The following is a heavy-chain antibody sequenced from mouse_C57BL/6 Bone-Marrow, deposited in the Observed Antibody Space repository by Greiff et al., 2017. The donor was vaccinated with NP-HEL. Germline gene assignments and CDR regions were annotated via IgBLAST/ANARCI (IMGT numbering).Heavy chain of an antibody. CDR1: GYTFTSYW. V-gene: IGHV1-50*01. CDR2: IDPSDSYT. J-gene: IGHJ1*03. CDR3: GTTVVATDGYFEG. D-gene: IGHD1-1*01. Sequence: QVQLQQPGAELVKPGASVKLSCKASGYTFTSYWMQWVKQRPGQGLEWIGEIDPSDSYTNYNQKFKGKAPLTVDTSSSTAYMQLSSLTSEDSAVYYCGTTVVATDGYFEGWGTGTTVTVSS.